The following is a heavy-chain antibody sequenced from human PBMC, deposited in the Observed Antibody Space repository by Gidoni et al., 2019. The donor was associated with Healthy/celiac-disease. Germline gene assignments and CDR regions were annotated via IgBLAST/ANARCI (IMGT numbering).Heavy chain of an antibody. J-gene: IGHJ4*02. D-gene: IGHD4-17*01. CDR1: GGTFSSYA. V-gene: IGHV1-69*19. CDR2: IIPIFGTA. Sequence: QVQLVQSGAEVKKPGSSVKVSCKASGGTFSSYAISWVRQAPGQGLEWMGGIIPIFGTANYAQKFQGRVTITADESTSTAYMELSSLRSEDTAVYYCALGLFPVTTMVEGEYYFDYWGQGTLVTVSS. CDR3: ALGLFPVTTMVEGEYYFDY.